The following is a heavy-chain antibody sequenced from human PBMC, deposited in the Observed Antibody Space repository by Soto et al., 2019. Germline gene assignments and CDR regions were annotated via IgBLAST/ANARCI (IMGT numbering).Heavy chain of an antibody. D-gene: IGHD3-9*01. J-gene: IGHJ4*02. CDR1: GFSLSTSGVG. V-gene: IGHV2-5*02. CDR2: IYWDDDK. CDR3: AHRRDDILTGSPSYYFDY. Sequence: SGPTLVNPTQTLTLTCTFSGFSLSTSGVGVGWIRQPPGKALEWLALIYWDDDKRYSPSLKSRLTITKDTSKNQVVLTMTNMDPVDTATYYCAHRRDDILTGSPSYYFDYWGQGTLVTVSS.